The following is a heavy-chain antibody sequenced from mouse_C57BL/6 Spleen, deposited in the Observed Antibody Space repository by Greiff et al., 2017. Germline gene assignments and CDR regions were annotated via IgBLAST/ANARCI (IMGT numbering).Heavy chain of an antibody. V-gene: IGHV14-4*01. D-gene: IGHD1-1*02. CDR3: TVLWYLDY. CDR2: IDPENGDT. J-gene: IGHJ2*01. CDR1: GFNIKDDY. Sequence: EVHLVESGAELVRPGASVKLSCTASGFNIKDDYMHWVKQRPEQGLEWIGWIDPENGDTEYASKFQGKATITADTSSNTAYLQLSSLTSEDTAVYYCTVLWYLDYWGQGTTLTVSS.